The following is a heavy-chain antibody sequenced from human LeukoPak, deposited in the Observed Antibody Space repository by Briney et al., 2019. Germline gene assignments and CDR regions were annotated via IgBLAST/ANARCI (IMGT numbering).Heavy chain of an antibody. CDR3: ARSGYSYGADAFDI. CDR1: GGSISSYY. J-gene: IGHJ3*02. D-gene: IGHD5-18*01. CDR2: IYYSGST. Sequence: SETLSLTCSVSGGSISSYYWSWIRQPPGKGLEWIGYIYYSGSTNYNPSLKSRVTISVDTSKKQFSLKLSSVTAADTAVYYCARSGYSYGADAFDIWGQGTMVTVSS. V-gene: IGHV4-59*01.